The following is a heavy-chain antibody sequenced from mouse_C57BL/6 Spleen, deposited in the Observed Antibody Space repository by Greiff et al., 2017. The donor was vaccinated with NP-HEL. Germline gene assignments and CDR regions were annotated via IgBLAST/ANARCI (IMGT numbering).Heavy chain of an antibody. J-gene: IGHJ2*01. CDR3: ATYYDYGEYYFDY. CDR2: INPGSGGT. D-gene: IGHD2-4*01. CDR1: GYAFTNYL. V-gene: IGHV1-54*01. Sequence: QVQLQQSGAELVRPGTSVKVSCKASGYAFTNYLIEWVKQRPGQGLEWIGVINPGSGGTNYNEKFKGKATLTADKSSSTAYMQLSSLTSEDSAVYFCATYYDYGEYYFDYWGQGTTLTVSS.